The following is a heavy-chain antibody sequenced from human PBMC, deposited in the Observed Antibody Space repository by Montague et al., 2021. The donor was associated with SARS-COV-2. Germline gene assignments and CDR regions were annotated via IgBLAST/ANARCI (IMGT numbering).Heavy chain of an antibody. V-gene: IGHV3-23*01. CDR1: GFTFSSYA. J-gene: IGHJ4*02. CDR3: AKLSNSDPTFFDF. Sequence: SLRLSCAASGFTFSSYAMSWVRQPPGKGLEWVSGVSGSGADTYYADSVKGRFTISRDNSKNTVFLQMSSLRAEDTAVFYCAKLSNSDPTFFDFWGQGTLVTVSS. CDR2: VSGSGADT. D-gene: IGHD2/OR15-2a*01.